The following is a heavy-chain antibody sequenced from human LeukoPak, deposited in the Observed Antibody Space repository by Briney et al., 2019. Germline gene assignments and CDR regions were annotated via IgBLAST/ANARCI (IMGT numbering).Heavy chain of an antibody. Sequence: GGSLRLSCAASGFIFSNHGMNWVRQAPGKGLEWLSGVSPPGGGTYYADSVRGRFTISRDDSKNTLSLQMNSLRVEDTAVYYCARDLAWGAFDYWGQGTLVTVSS. J-gene: IGHJ4*02. CDR2: VSPPGGGT. CDR1: GFIFSNHG. D-gene: IGHD7-27*01. V-gene: IGHV3-23*01. CDR3: ARDLAWGAFDY.